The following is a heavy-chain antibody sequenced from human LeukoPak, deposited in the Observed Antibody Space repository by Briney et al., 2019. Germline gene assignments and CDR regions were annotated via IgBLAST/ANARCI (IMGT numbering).Heavy chain of an antibody. CDR2: INHSGST. CDR3: ARKVGITIFGQRPLYYYYYMDV. CDR1: GASFSGYY. Sequence: SETLSLTCAVYGASFSGYYWSWLRQPPGKGLEWIGEINHSGSTNYNPSLKSRVTISVDTSKNQFSLKLSSVTAADTAVYYCARKVGITIFGQRPLYYYYYMDVWGKGTTVTVSS. V-gene: IGHV4-34*01. J-gene: IGHJ6*03. D-gene: IGHD3-3*01.